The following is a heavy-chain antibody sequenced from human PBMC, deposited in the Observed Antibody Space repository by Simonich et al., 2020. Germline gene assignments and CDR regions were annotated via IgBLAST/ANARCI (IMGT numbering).Heavy chain of an antibody. CDR1: GYTFTGYY. CDR3: ARDTFLGYCSSTSCYDAFDI. Sequence: QVQLVQSGAEVKKPGASVKVSCKASGYTFTGYYMHCVRQAPGQGLEWMGRIKPNRGGTNNAKKFQGRVTMTRDTSISTAYMELSRLRSDDTAVYYCARDTFLGYCSSTSCYDAFDIWGQGTMVTVSS. V-gene: IGHV1-2*06. J-gene: IGHJ3*02. D-gene: IGHD2-2*01. CDR2: IKPNRGGT.